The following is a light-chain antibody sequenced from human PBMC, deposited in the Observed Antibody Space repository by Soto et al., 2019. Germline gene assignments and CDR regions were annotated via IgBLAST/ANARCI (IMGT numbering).Light chain of an antibody. CDR1: HSINIC. CDR3: QQCYNWPRT. CDR2: AAS. Sequence: DIQMTQYPSSLSASVGDRVSISCLSSHSINICLNLYQQKPGKAPKLLIYAASTLQSGVPLSIRGTRDRKDFTRTLSSLQPEAFATYQCQQCYNWPRTFGQGHKV. J-gene: IGKJ1*01. V-gene: IGKV1-39*01.